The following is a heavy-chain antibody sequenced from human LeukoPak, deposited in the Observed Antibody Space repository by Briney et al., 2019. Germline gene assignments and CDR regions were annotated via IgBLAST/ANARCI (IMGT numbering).Heavy chain of an antibody. D-gene: IGHD2/OR15-2a*01. CDR1: GFTFSSYG. Sequence: GGSLRLSCAASGFTFSSYGMHWVRQAPGKGLEWVALIWYDGSNKYYTDSVKGRLTISRDNSKNTLYLQMNSLRAEDTAIYYCAREGPRGNSQFDYWGQGTPVTVSS. J-gene: IGHJ4*02. CDR2: IWYDGSNK. V-gene: IGHV3-33*01. CDR3: AREGPRGNSQFDY.